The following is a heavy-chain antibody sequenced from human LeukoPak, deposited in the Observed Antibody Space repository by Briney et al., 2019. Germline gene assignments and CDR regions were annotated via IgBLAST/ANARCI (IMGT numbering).Heavy chain of an antibody. CDR2: IYSGGST. D-gene: IGHD3-10*01. Sequence: GGSLRLSCAASGFTVSSNYMSWVRQAPGEGLEWVSVIYSGGSTYYADSVKGRFTISRDNSKNTLYLQMNSLRAEDTAVYYCARNLWFGYFDHWGQGTLVTVSS. J-gene: IGHJ4*02. CDR1: GFTVSSNY. CDR3: ARNLWFGYFDH. V-gene: IGHV3-66*01.